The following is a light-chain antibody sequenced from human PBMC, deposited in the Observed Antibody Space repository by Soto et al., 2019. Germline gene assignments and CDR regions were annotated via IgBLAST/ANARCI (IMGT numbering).Light chain of an antibody. Sequence: EIVLTQSPGTLSLSPGEGATLSCRASQSVGNNYLAWYQQKPGQAPRLLIFGASSRATGIPDRFSGSGSGTDFTLTISRLEPEDFAVYYCQQHATSPLTFGGGTKVDI. V-gene: IGKV3-20*01. CDR3: QQHATSPLT. CDR1: QSVGNNY. CDR2: GAS. J-gene: IGKJ4*01.